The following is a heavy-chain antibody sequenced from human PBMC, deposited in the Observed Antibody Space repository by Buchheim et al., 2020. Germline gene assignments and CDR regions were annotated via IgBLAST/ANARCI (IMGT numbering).Heavy chain of an antibody. CDR1: GGSTSSGDSC. D-gene: IGHD2/OR15-2a*01. V-gene: IGHV4-30-4*01. CDR3: ARGIRNFSYFGS. Sequence: QVQLQESGPGLVKPSQTLSLTCTVSGGSTSSGDSCWSWIRQPPGEGLEWIGYIQYSGNKYYNPSLKGRVAISVDTPKNQFSLKLSSVTAADTAVYYCARGIRNFSYFGSWGQGTL. CDR2: IQYSGNK. J-gene: IGHJ4*02.